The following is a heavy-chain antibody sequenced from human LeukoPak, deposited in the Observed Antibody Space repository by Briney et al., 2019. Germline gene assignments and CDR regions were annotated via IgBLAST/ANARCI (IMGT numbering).Heavy chain of an antibody. J-gene: IGHJ6*03. CDR2: INHSGST. CDR1: GGSFSGYY. D-gene: IGHD5-24*01. CDR3: ARAIRGYYYYYYMDV. Sequence: PSETLSLTCAVYGGSFSGYYWSWIRQPPGKGLEWIGEINHSGSTNYNPSLKSRVTISVDTSKNQFSLKLSSVTAADTAVYYCARAIRGYYYYYYMDVWGKGTTVTVSS. V-gene: IGHV4-34*01.